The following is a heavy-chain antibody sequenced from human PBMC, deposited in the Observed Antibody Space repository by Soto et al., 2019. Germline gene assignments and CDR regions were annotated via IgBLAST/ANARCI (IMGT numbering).Heavy chain of an antibody. Sequence: ASVKVSCKASGYTFTIYGISWVLQAPGQGLEWMGWISAYNGNTNYAQKLQGRVTMTTDTSTSTAYMELRSLRSDDTAVYYCARGGDYYQDDAFDIWGQRTMVTVSS. J-gene: IGHJ3*02. CDR1: GYTFTIYG. CDR2: ISAYNGNT. V-gene: IGHV1-18*01. D-gene: IGHD4-17*01. CDR3: ARGGDYYQDDAFDI.